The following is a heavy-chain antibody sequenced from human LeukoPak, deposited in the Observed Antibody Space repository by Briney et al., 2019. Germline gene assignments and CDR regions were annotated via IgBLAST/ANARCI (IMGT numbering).Heavy chain of an antibody. J-gene: IGHJ4*02. D-gene: IGHD4-17*01. CDR2: IKQDGSEK. V-gene: IGHV3-7*03. CDR1: GFTFSSYA. Sequence: GGSLRLSCAASGFTFSSYAMHWVRQAPGKGPEWVANIKQDGSEKYYVDSVKGRFTISSDNAKNSLYLQMNNLRAEDTAVYYCARPRQMTTVTSFDYWGQGTLVTVSS. CDR3: ARPRQMTTVTSFDY.